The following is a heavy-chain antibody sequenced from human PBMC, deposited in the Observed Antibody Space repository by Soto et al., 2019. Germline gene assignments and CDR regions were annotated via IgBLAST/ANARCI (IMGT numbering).Heavy chain of an antibody. CDR1: GYTFTSYG. D-gene: IGHD6-6*01. CDR3: ARDGEYSSSSWVDAFDI. J-gene: IGHJ3*02. Sequence: QVQLVQSGAEVKKPGASVKVSCKASGYTFTSYGISWVRQAPGQGLEWMGWISAYNGNTNYAQKLQGRGTMTTDTSTSTAYMELRSLRSDDTAVYYCARDGEYSSSSWVDAFDIWGQGTMVTVSS. V-gene: IGHV1-18*01. CDR2: ISAYNGNT.